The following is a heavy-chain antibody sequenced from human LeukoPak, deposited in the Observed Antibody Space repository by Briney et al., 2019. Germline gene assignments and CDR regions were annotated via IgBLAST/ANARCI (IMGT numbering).Heavy chain of an antibody. CDR2: ISSSSSYI. D-gene: IGHD2-2*02. Sequence: GRSLRLSCAASGFTFSSYGMHWVRQAPGKGLEWVSSISSSSSYIYYADSVKGRFTISRDNAKNSLYLQMNSLRAEDTAVYYCARDLGGYCSSTSCYRGYYFDYWGQGTLVTVSS. V-gene: IGHV3-21*01. J-gene: IGHJ4*02. CDR1: GFTFSSYG. CDR3: ARDLGGYCSSTSCYRGYYFDY.